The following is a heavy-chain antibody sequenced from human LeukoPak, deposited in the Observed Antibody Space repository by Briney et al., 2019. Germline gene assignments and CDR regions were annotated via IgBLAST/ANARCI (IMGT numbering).Heavy chain of an antibody. D-gene: IGHD3-10*01. J-gene: IGHJ4*02. CDR2: MNPNSGNT. V-gene: IGHV1-8*02. CDR1: GYTFTGSG. Sequence: ASVKVSCKASGYTFTGSGISWVRQAPGQGLEWMGWMNPNSGNTGYAQKFQGRVTMTRNTSISTAYMELSSLRSEDTAVYYCARGRGFEPSFDYWGQGTLVTVSS. CDR3: ARGRGFEPSFDY.